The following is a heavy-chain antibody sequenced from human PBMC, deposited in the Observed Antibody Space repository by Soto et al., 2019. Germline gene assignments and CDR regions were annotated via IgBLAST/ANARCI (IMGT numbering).Heavy chain of an antibody. J-gene: IGHJ4*02. D-gene: IGHD1-26*01. CDR2: IYSGGST. V-gene: IGHV3-53*02. CDR1: GFTVSSSY. Sequence: EVQLVETGGGLIQPGGSLRLSCAASGFTVSSSYMIWVRQAPGKGLQWVSVIYSGGSTYYADSVKGRFTISRDKSKNTLYLQMNSLSVEDTAVYYCARGEGSGSYDYWGQGTLVTGSS. CDR3: ARGEGSGSYDY.